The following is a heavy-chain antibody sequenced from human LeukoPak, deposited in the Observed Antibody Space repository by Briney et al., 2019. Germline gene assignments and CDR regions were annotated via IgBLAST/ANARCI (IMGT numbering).Heavy chain of an antibody. V-gene: IGHV4-59*12. J-gene: IGHJ4*02. CDR1: GGSISSYY. D-gene: IGHD2-21*02. CDR2: IYYSGST. CDR3: ARGNRRRHIVVVTARFDY. Sequence: SETLSLTCTVSGGSISSYYWSWIRQPPGKGLEWIGYIYYSGSTNYNPSLKSRVTISVDTSKNQFSLKLSSVTAADTAVYYWARGNRRRHIVVVTARFDYWGQGTLVTVSS.